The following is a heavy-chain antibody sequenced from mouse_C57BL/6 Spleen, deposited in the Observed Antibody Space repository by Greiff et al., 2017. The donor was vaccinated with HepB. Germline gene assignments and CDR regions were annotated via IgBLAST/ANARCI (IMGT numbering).Heavy chain of an antibody. Sequence: QVQLQQSGAELMKPGASVKLSCKATGYTFTGYWIAWVKQRPGHGLEWIGEILPGSGSINYNAKFKGKATFPAATSSNTAYMQLSSLTTADSAIYYCARWTGGYAMDYWGQGTSVTVSS. CDR3: ARWTGGYAMDY. CDR2: ILPGSGSI. J-gene: IGHJ4*01. V-gene: IGHV1-9*01. CDR1: GYTFTGYW.